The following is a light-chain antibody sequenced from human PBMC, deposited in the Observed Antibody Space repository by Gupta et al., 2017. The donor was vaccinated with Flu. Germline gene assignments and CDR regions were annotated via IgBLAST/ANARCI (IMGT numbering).Light chain of an antibody. CDR3: SSYTSSSTLV. V-gene: IGLV2-14*01. CDR1: SSDVGGYNY. J-gene: IGLJ1*01. Sequence: QSALTQPASVSGSPGQSITLSCPGTSSDVGGYNYVSWYQQHPGKAPKLMIYEVSNRPSGVSNRFSGSKSGNTASLTISGLQAEDEADYYCSSYTSSSTLVFGTGTKVTVL. CDR2: EVS.